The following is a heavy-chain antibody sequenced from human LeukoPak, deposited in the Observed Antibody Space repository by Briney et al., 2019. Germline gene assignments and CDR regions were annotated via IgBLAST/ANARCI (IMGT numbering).Heavy chain of an antibody. V-gene: IGHV1-18*01. CDR3: AGGIASTGRYYFDY. CDR1: GGTFSSYA. D-gene: IGHD6-13*01. Sequence: GASVKVSCKACGGTFSSYAISWVRQAPGQGLEWMGWSSAYNGNTNYAQKFQGRVTMTTDTSTSTAYMQLRSLRSDDPAVFYCAGGIASTGRYYFDYWGQGPLDTVSS. J-gene: IGHJ4*02. CDR2: SSAYNGNT.